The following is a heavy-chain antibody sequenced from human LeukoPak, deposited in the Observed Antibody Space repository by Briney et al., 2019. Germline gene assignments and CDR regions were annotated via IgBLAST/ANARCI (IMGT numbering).Heavy chain of an antibody. D-gene: IGHD3-10*01. CDR2: ISSTSAYI. Sequence: GGSLRLSCAASGFTFSSYSMNWVRQAPGKGLEWVSSISSTSAYIYYADSVKGRFTISRDNAKDSLYLQMNSLRAEDTAVYYCAAGGSLTYYYFDYWGQGTLVTVSS. J-gene: IGHJ4*02. CDR3: AAGGSLTYYYFDY. CDR1: GFTFSSYS. V-gene: IGHV3-21*01.